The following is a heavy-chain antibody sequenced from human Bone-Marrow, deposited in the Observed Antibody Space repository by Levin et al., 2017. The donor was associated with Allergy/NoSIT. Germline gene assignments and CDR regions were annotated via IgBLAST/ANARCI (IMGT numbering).Heavy chain of an antibody. D-gene: IGHD6-25*01. CDR3: AREEVDFDESGYHFYGMDV. CDR2: VYYTGNT. J-gene: IGHJ6*02. CDR1: GGSIRWGDYY. Sequence: SETLSLTCNVSGGSIRWGDYYWTWIRQHPGKGLEWIGYVYYTGNTYYNPSLKSRVFISVDLSKRQFSLRLTSVTAADTAVYYCAREEVDFDESGYHFYGMDVWGQGTTVTVSS. V-gene: IGHV4-31*03.